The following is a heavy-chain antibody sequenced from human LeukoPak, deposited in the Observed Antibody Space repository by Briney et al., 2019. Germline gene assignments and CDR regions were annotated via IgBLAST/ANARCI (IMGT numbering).Heavy chain of an antibody. D-gene: IGHD3-10*01. CDR2: ISGSGGST. Sequence: PGGSLRLSCAASGFTFSSYAMSWVRQAPGKGLEWVSAISGSGGSTYYADSVKGRFTISRDNSKNTLYLQMNSLRAEDTAVYYCANRAQLLWFGEGGAFDIWGQGTMVTVSS. V-gene: IGHV3-23*01. CDR1: GFTFSSYA. CDR3: ANRAQLLWFGEGGAFDI. J-gene: IGHJ3*02.